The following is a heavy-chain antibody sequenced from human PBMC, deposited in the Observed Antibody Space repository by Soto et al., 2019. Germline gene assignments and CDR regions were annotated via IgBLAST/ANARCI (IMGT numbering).Heavy chain of an antibody. CDR3: AKAEGIAAAGTLDVDYYGMDV. V-gene: IGHV3-30*18. CDR2: ISYDGSNK. J-gene: IGHJ6*02. Sequence: QVQLVESGGGVVQPGRSLRLSCAASGFTFSSYGMHWVRQAPGKGLEWVAVISYDGSNKYYADSVKGRFTISRDNSKNTLYLQMNSLRAEDTAVYYCAKAEGIAAAGTLDVDYYGMDVWGQGTTVTVSS. CDR1: GFTFSSYG. D-gene: IGHD6-13*01.